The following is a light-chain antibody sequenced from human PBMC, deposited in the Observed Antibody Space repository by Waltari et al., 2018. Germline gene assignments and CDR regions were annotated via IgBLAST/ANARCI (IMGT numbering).Light chain of an antibody. CDR2: GAS. V-gene: IGKV3-15*01. CDR1: QSVSSN. J-gene: IGKJ1*01. Sequence: EIVMTQSPATLSVSPGERATLSCRASQSVSSNLAWYQQKPGQAPRLLIYGASTRATGIPARFSGSGSGTEFTLTISSLQSEDFAVYYCQQYNNWLEQTFGQGTKVEIK. CDR3: QQYNNWLEQT.